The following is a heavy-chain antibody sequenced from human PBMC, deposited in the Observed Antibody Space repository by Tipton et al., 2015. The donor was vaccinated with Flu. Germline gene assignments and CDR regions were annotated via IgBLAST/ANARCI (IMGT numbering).Heavy chain of an antibody. CDR1: GFTFSRYA. V-gene: IGHV3-23*01. CDR2: VSGGGAIT. Sequence: SLRLSCAASGFTFSRYAMSWARQAPGKGLEWVSAVSGGGAITYFADSVKGRFSISRDNSKNILYLQMNSLRADDTAVYSCAKVTPELVAGLDSWGQGTLVTVSS. J-gene: IGHJ4*02. CDR3: AKVTPELVAGLDS. D-gene: IGHD6-19*01.